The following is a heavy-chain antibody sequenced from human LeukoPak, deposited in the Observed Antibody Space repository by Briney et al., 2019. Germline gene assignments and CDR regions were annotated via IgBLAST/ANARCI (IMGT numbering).Heavy chain of an antibody. D-gene: IGHD5-12*01. CDR1: GFTFSNYN. Sequence: GGSLRLSCAASGFTFSNYNMNWVRQAPGKGLEWVSYISSSSSTVYDADSVKGRFTISRDNAKNSLYLQMSSLRGEDTAVYYCSRDRLGGLDLWGQGTLVTVSS. CDR2: ISSSSSTV. CDR3: SRDRLGGLDL. V-gene: IGHV3-48*04. J-gene: IGHJ5*02.